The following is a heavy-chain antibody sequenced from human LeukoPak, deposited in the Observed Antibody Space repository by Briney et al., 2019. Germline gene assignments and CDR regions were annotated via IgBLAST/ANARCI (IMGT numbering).Heavy chain of an antibody. CDR2: INHSGST. J-gene: IGHJ4*02. Sequence: SETLSLTCAVYGGSFSGYYWSWIRQPPGEGLEWIGEINHSGSTNYNPSLKSRVTISVDTSKNQFSLKLSSVTAADTAVYYCARGRDGVGYWGQGTLVTVSS. CDR1: GGSFSGYY. V-gene: IGHV4-34*01. CDR3: ARGRDGVGY. D-gene: IGHD5-24*01.